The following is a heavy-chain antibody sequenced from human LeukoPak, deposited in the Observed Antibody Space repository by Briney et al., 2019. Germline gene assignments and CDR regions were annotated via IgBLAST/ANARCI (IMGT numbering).Heavy chain of an antibody. CDR3: TRPFMVRGVDNWFDP. CDR1: GVTLSGSA. J-gene: IGHJ5*01. D-gene: IGHD3-10*01. V-gene: IGHV3-73*01. CDR2: IRSKANSYAT. Sequence: GGSLKLSCAASGVTLSGSAMHWVRQASGKGLEWVGRIRSKANSYATAYAASVKGRFTISRDDSKNTAYLQMNSLKTEDTAVYYCTRPFMVRGVDNWFDPWGQGTLVTVSS.